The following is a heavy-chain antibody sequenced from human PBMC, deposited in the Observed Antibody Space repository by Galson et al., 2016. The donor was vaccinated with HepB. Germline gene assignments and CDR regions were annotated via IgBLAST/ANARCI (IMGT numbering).Heavy chain of an antibody. D-gene: IGHD3/OR15-3a*01. CDR2: INTNTGNP. Sequence: SVKVSCKASGYTLTSYAINWVRQAPGQGLEWMGWINTNTGNPTYGQGFTGRFVFSLDTSVRTAYLQISSLKAEDTAVYYCARDRGIMEIWTGYRSPPEYWGQGTLVTVSS. V-gene: IGHV7-4-1*02. CDR3: ARDRGIMEIWTGYRSPPEY. CDR1: GYTLTSYA. J-gene: IGHJ4*02.